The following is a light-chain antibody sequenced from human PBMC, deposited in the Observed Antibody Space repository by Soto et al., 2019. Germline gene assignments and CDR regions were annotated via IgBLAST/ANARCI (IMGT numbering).Light chain of an antibody. CDR2: AAS. V-gene: IGKV1-39*01. CDR3: QQSYSTLSIT. CDR1: QGISSY. Sequence: DIQMTQSPSTLSASTGDRVTISFRMSQGISSYLAWYQQKPGKAPELLIYAASSLQSGVPSRFSGSGSGIDFTLTISSLQPEDFATYYCQQSYSTLSITFGQGTRLEIK. J-gene: IGKJ5*01.